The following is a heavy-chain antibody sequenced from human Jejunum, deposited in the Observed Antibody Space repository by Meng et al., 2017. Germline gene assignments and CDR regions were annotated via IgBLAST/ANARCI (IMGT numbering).Heavy chain of an antibody. V-gene: IGHV4-4*02. D-gene: IGHD2-15*01. Sequence: QWQLPSSGPGLVNPSWTLSLTCAVYGGYISSSSWWRWVRQPPGKGLEWIGEISLSGSPSYNPSLRTRVTISIDTSRNQFSLSLSSVTAADTAVYYCARHGAAPYFDDWGQGSLVTVSS. CDR1: GGYISSSSW. CDR3: ARHGAAPYFDD. CDR2: ISLSGSP. J-gene: IGHJ4*02.